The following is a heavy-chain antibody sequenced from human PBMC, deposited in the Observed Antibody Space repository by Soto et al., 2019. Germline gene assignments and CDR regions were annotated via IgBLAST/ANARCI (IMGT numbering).Heavy chain of an antibody. V-gene: IGHV1-46*01. D-gene: IGHD6-13*01. Sequence: QVQLVQSGAEVKKPGASVKVSCKASGYTFTSYYMHWVRQSPGRGLEWMGIINPSGGSTSYAQKFQGRVTMTRDTSTSTVYMELSSLRSEDTAVYYCAREGGEQQLVLDYWGQGTLVTVSS. J-gene: IGHJ4*02. CDR3: AREGGEQQLVLDY. CDR2: INPSGGST. CDR1: GYTFTSYY.